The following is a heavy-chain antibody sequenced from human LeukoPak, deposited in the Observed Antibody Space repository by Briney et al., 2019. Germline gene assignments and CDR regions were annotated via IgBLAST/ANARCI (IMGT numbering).Heavy chain of an antibody. V-gene: IGHV3-23*01. J-gene: IGHJ5*02. CDR1: GFTFSSYA. CDR3: SKGYSSGWYEGWFDP. Sequence: GGSLRLSCAASGFTFSSYAMSWVRQAPGKGLEWVSAISGSGGSTYYADSVKGRFTISRDNSKNTLYLQMNSLRAEDTAVYYCSKGYSSGWYEGWFDPWGQGTLVTLSS. D-gene: IGHD6-19*01. CDR2: ISGSGGST.